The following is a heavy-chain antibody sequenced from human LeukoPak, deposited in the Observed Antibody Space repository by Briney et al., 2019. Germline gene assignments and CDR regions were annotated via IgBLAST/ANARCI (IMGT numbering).Heavy chain of an antibody. V-gene: IGHV1-69*05. CDR1: GGTFSSYA. CDR3: ARVPGDGYLYYFDY. J-gene: IGHJ4*02. CDR2: IIPIFGTA. Sequence: SVKVSCKASGGTFSSYAISWVRQAPGQGLEWMGGIIPIFGTANYAQKFQGRVTITTDESTSTAYMELSSLRSEDTAVYYRARVPGDGYLYYFDYWGQGTLVTVSS. D-gene: IGHD5-24*01.